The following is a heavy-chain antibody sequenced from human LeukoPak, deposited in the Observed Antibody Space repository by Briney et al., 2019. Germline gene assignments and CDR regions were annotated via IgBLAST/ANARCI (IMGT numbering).Heavy chain of an antibody. CDR3: AREGSGWYFAAFDI. Sequence: GGSLRLSCAASGFTFDDYAMHWVRHAPGKGLEWVSGISWNSGSIGYADSVKGRFTISRDNAKNSLYLQMNSLRAEDTALYYCAREGSGWYFAAFDIWGQGTMVTVSS. J-gene: IGHJ3*02. CDR1: GFTFDDYA. D-gene: IGHD6-19*01. CDR2: ISWNSGSI. V-gene: IGHV3-9*01.